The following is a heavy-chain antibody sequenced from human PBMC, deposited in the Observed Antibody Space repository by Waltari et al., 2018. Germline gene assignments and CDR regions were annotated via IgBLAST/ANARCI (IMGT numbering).Heavy chain of an antibody. CDR3: ARAPIWVVVPAAIDY. CDR2: ISAYNGNT. V-gene: IGHV1-18*01. D-gene: IGHD2-2*01. J-gene: IGHJ4*02. CDR1: AYTLPSDG. Sequence: QGQLVQSGAAGKKPSASVTFSGQASAYTLPSDGVGWVRQAPGQGLEWMGWISAYNGNTNYAQKLQGRVTMTTDTSTSTAYMELRSLRSDDTAVYYCARAPIWVVVPAAIDYWGQGTLVTVSS.